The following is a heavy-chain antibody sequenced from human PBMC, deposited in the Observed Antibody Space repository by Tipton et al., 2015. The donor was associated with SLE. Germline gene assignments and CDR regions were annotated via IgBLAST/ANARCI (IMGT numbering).Heavy chain of an antibody. CDR2: IYYSGST. V-gene: IGHV4-59*12. J-gene: IGHJ5*02. D-gene: IGHD3-10*01. Sequence: TLSLTCTVSGGSISSYYWSWIRQPPGKGLEWIGYIYYSGSTNYNPSLKSRVIISVDTSKNQFSLKLTYVTAADTAVYYCVRGGGSSSGRWFDPWGRGTLVTVSS. CDR1: GGSISSYY. CDR3: VRGGGSSSGRWFDP.